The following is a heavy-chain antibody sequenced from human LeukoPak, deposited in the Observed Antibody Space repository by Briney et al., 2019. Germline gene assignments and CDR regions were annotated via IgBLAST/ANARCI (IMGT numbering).Heavy chain of an antibody. CDR1: GYTFTSYG. CDR3: AREHRRMVDY. Sequence: GASLKLSCTASGYTFTSYGMSWVRQAPGQGLEWMGWICADDGNTNYAQKLQGRVTMPTDTSTSTDYMELRSLRSDDTAVYYCAREHRRMVDYWGGGAMVSVSS. CDR2: ICADDGNT. V-gene: IGHV1-18*04. D-gene: IGHD2-8*01. J-gene: IGHJ4*02.